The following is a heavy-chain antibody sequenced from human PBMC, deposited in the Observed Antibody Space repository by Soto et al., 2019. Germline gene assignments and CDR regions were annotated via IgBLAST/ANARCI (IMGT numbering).Heavy chain of an antibody. J-gene: IGHJ4*02. CDR2: ISYDGSNK. CDR3: AKELNYGDYRTQVDY. CDR1: GFTFSSYG. D-gene: IGHD4-17*01. V-gene: IGHV3-30*18. Sequence: SLRLSCAASGFTFSSYGMHWVRQAPGKGLEWVAVISYDGSNKYYADSVKGRFTISRDNSKNTLYLQMNSLRAEDTAVYYCAKELNYGDYRTQVDYWGQGTLVTLSS.